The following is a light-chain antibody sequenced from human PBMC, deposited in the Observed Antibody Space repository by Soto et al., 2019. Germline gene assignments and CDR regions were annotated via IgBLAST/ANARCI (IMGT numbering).Light chain of an antibody. Sequence: EIVLTQSPGTLSLSPGERATLSCRASQSVSSSYLAWYQQKPGQAPRLLIYAASSRATGIPDRFSRSGSGTDFTLTISRLEPEDFAVYYCQQYGNSPRCTFGQGTKLEIK. CDR1: QSVSSSY. CDR3: QQYGNSPRCT. J-gene: IGKJ2*02. CDR2: AAS. V-gene: IGKV3-20*01.